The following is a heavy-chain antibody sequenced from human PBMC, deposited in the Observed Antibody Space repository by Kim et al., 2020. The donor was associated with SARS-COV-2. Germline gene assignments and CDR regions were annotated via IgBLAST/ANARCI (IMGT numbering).Heavy chain of an antibody. Sequence: GGSLRLSCAASGFTFSSYAMHWVRQAPGKGLEWVAVISYDGSNKYYPDSVKGRFTISRDNSKNTLYLQMNSLTTEDTALYYCVKEAGFTMIIVDYYFDYWGQGTLVTVSS. CDR3: VKEAGFTMIIVDYYFDY. J-gene: IGHJ4*02. D-gene: IGHD3-22*01. V-gene: IGHV3-30-3*01. CDR2: ISYDGSNK. CDR1: GFTFSSYA.